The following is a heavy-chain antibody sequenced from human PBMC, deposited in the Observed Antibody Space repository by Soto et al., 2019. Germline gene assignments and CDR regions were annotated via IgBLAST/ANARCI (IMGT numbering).Heavy chain of an antibody. CDR2: ISYDGSNK. J-gene: IGHJ4*02. V-gene: IGHV3-30*18. D-gene: IGHD3-3*01. CDR3: AKFSYDFWSGYYTTDSHFDY. Sequence: GGSLRLSCAASGFTFSSYGMHWVRQAPGKGLEWVAVISYDGSNKYYADSVKGRFTISRDNSKNTLYLQMNSLRAEDTAVYYCAKFSYDFWSGYYTTDSHFDYWGQGTLVTVSS. CDR1: GFTFSSYG.